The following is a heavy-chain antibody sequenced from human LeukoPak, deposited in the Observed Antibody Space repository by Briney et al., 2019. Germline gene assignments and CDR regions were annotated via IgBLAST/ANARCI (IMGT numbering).Heavy chain of an antibody. CDR3: AREIQPSGSDY. CDR2: INRSGGST. V-gene: IGHV1-46*01. Sequence: ASVKVSCKASGYTFTSYYMHWVRQAPGQGLEWMGIINRSGGSTSYAQKFQGRVTMTRDMSTSTVYMELSSLRSEDTAVYYRAREIQPSGSDYWGQGTLVTVSS. D-gene: IGHD2-15*01. J-gene: IGHJ4*02. CDR1: GYTFTSYY.